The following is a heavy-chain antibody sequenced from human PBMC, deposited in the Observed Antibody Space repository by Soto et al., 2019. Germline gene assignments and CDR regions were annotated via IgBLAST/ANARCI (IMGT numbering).Heavy chain of an antibody. D-gene: IGHD3-3*01. CDR1: GFTFSSYW. V-gene: IGHV3-74*01. CDR3: ARGAFGAYYFDY. CDR2: IKGDGITT. Sequence: EVQLVESGGGLVQPGWSLRLSCAASGFTFSSYWIHWVRQAPGKGLVWVSRIKGDGITTNYADSVKGRVTISRDNAKNTVYLQVNSLRAEDTAVYYCARGAFGAYYFDYWGQGTLVTVSS. J-gene: IGHJ4*02.